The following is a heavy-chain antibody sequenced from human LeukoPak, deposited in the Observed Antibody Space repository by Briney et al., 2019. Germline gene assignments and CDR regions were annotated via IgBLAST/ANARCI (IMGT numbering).Heavy chain of an antibody. D-gene: IGHD6-6*01. V-gene: IGHV1-18*01. J-gene: IGHJ6*04. Sequence: ASVKVSCKASGYTFTSYGISWVRQAPGQGLEWMGWISAYNGNTNYAQKLQGRVTMTTDTSTSTAYMELRSLRSDDTAVYYCARDNQGTSIAARRLTMPMDVWGKGTTVTVSS. CDR2: ISAYNGNT. CDR1: GYTFTSYG. CDR3: ARDNQGTSIAARRLTMPMDV.